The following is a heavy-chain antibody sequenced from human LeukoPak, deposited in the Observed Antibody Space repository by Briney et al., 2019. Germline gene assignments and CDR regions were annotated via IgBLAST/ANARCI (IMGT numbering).Heavy chain of an antibody. CDR1: GGSISSYY. Sequence: SETLSLTCTVSGGSISSYYWSWIRQPPGKGLEWVGDIYDSGSTNYNPSLKSRVTISVDTSKNQFSLKLSSVTAADTAVYYCARGLRPDWFDPWGQGTLVTVSS. CDR3: ARGLRPDWFDP. D-gene: IGHD4-17*01. CDR2: IYDSGST. J-gene: IGHJ5*02. V-gene: IGHV4-59*01.